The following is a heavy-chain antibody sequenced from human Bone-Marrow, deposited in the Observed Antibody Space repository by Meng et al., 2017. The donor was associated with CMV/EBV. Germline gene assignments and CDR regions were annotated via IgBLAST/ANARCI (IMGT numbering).Heavy chain of an antibody. V-gene: IGHV1-2*02. J-gene: IGHJ3*02. CDR2: INPNSGGT. Sequence: ASVKVSCKASGHTFTGYYMHWVRQAPGQGLEWMGWINPNSGGTNYAQKFQGRVTMTRDTSISTAYMELSRLRSDDTAVYYCARDRRLINRGYCSSTSCNDAFDIWGQGTMVTVSS. CDR3: ARDRRLINRGYCSSTSCNDAFDI. CDR1: GHTFTGYY. D-gene: IGHD2-2*01.